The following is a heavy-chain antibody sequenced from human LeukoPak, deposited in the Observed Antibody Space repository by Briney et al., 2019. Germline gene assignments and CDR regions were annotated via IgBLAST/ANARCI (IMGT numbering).Heavy chain of an antibody. D-gene: IGHD2-2*01. J-gene: IGHJ4*02. V-gene: IGHV4-39*07. Sequence: PSETLSLTCTVSGGSISSSSYYWGWIRQPPGKGLEWIGSIYYSGSTYYNPSLKSRVTISVDTSKNQFSLKLSSVTAADTAVYYCATVPAAAILDNWGQGTLVTVSS. CDR3: ATVPAAAILDN. CDR1: GGSISSSSYY. CDR2: IYYSGST.